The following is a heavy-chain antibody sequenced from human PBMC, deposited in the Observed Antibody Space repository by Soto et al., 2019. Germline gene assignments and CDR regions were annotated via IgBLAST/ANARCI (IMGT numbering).Heavy chain of an antibody. Sequence: VKVSCKASGYTFTSYGISWVRQAPGQGLEWMGWISAYNGNTNYAQKLQGRVTMTTDTSTSTAYMELRSLRSDDTAVYYCATYCSGGSCPSNDAFDIWGQGTMVTVSS. D-gene: IGHD2-15*01. CDR2: ISAYNGNT. CDR3: ATYCSGGSCPSNDAFDI. J-gene: IGHJ3*02. CDR1: GYTFTSYG. V-gene: IGHV1-18*01.